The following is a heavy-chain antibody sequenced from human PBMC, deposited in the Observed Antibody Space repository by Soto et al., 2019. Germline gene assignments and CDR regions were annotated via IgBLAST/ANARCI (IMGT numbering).Heavy chain of an antibody. J-gene: IGHJ4*02. CDR1: GGSISSGGYS. V-gene: IGHV4-30-2*01. Sequence: SETLSLTCAVSGGSISSGGYSWSWIRQPPGKGLEWIGYIYHSGSTYYNPSLKSRVTISVDRSKNQFSLKLSSVTAADTAVYYCATTGGFGELSFDYWGQGTLVTVSS. CDR3: ATTGGFGELSFDY. D-gene: IGHD3-10*01. CDR2: IYHSGST.